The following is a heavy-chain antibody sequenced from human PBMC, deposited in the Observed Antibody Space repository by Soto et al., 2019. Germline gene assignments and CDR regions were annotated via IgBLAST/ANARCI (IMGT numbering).Heavy chain of an antibody. Sequence: GASVKVSCKASGYTFTGYYMHWVRQAPGQGLEWMGWINPNSGGTNYAQKFQGWVTMTGDTSISTAYMELSRLRSDDTAVYYCARDPYRTSGWYTRYYYYGMDVWGQGTTVTVSS. D-gene: IGHD6-19*01. V-gene: IGHV1-2*04. CDR2: INPNSGGT. CDR1: GYTFTGYY. CDR3: ARDPYRTSGWYTRYYYYGMDV. J-gene: IGHJ6*02.